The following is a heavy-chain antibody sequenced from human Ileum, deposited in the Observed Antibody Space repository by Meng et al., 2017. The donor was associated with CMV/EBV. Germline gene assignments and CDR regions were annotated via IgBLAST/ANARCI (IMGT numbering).Heavy chain of an antibody. V-gene: IGHV3-74*01. CDR2: INTDGTNI. CDR3: AKNSETYYKD. Sequence: GESLKISWAASGFSFSRYWMHWVRQAPGKGLEWVSRINTDGTNIGYADSVKGRFTISRDNSKNKLFLQMNSLRAEDTAVYYCAKNSETYYKDWGQGTVVTVSS. D-gene: IGHD3-10*01. J-gene: IGHJ4*02. CDR1: GFSFSRYW.